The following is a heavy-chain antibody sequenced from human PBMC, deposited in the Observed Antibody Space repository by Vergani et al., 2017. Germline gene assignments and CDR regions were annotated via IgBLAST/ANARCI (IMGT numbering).Heavy chain of an antibody. Sequence: QVQLVESGGGLVKPGGSLRLSCAASGFTFSDYYMSWIRQAPGKGLEWVAVIWYDGSNKYYADSVKGRFTISRDNSKNTLYLQMNSLRAEDTAVYYCAKEYGSGSYDSYDDDMDVWGKGP. CDR2: IWYDGSNK. V-gene: IGHV3-33*06. CDR1: GFTFSDYY. D-gene: IGHD3-10*01. J-gene: IGHJ6*03. CDR3: AKEYGSGSYDSYDDDMDV.